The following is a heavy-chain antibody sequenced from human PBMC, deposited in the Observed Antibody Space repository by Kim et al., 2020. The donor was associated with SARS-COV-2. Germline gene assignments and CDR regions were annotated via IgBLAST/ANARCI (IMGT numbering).Heavy chain of an antibody. CDR2: GTT. CDR3: TTDQPTGLWY. D-gene: IGHD2-21*01. V-gene: IGHV3-15*01. Sequence: GTTDYAAPVKGRFTMSREDPKNPLYLQRNSLKTEDTALYYCTTDQPTGLWYWGQGTLVTVSS. J-gene: IGHJ4*02.